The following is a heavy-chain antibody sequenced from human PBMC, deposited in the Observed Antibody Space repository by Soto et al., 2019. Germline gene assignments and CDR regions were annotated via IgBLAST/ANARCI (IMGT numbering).Heavy chain of an antibody. J-gene: IGHJ4*02. CDR1: GYTFIRYN. Sequence: QVQLVQSGAEVKKPGASVKVSCKASGYTFIRYNIHWVRQAPGQGLEWTGMINPSGARTSYAQKLQGRVTMTRDTSTSTVYMEVRSLRPDDTAVYYCVRDECSGGSCYFYWGQGTLVTVSS. V-gene: IGHV1-46*03. CDR3: VRDECSGGSCYFY. D-gene: IGHD2-15*01. CDR2: INPSGART.